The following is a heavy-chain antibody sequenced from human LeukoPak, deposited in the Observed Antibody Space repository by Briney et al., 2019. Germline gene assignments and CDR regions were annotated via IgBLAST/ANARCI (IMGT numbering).Heavy chain of an antibody. J-gene: IGHJ6*02. CDR3: AKDQGLTAPPPYGLDV. D-gene: IGHD5-18*01. V-gene: IGHV1-69*04. CDR2: IIPILDVT. Sequence: ASVKVSCKASGGTFTNYAINWVRQAPGQGLEWMGRIIPILDVTNYAQKFQGRVTITADTSSSTVYMELSSLRSEETAVYYCAKDQGLTAPPPYGLDVWGQGTTVIVSS. CDR1: GGTFTNYA.